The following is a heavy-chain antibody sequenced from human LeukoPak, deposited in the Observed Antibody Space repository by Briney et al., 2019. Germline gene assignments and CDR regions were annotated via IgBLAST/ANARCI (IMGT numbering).Heavy chain of an antibody. CDR3: ARQEYCSGGGCYTWFDP. V-gene: IGHV5-51*01. Sequence: PGESLKISCKGSGYRFSNYWIGWVRHMPGKGLEWMGMIYPADSDIRYSPSFQGQVTISADKSISTAYLQWSSLKASDTAMYYCARQEYCSGGGCYTWFDPWGQGTLVTVSS. CDR2: IYPADSDI. CDR1: GYRFSNYW. D-gene: IGHD2-15*01. J-gene: IGHJ5*02.